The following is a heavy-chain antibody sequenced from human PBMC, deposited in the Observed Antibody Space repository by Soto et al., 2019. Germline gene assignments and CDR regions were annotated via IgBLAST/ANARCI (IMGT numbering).Heavy chain of an antibody. CDR3: ARVPDR. CDR2: IYHSGST. Sequence: SETLSLTCAVSGCTISSGGYSWSWIRQPPGKGLEWIGYIYHSGSTYYNPSLKSRVTISVDRSKNQFSLKLSSVTAADTAVYYCARVPDRWGQGTLVTVSS. D-gene: IGHD2-2*01. J-gene: IGHJ5*02. V-gene: IGHV4-30-2*01. CDR1: GCTISSGGYS.